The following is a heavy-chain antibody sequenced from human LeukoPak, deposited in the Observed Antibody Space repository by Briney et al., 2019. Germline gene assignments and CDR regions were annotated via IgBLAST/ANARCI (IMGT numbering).Heavy chain of an antibody. Sequence: GGPLRLSCAASGFAFSSYAMSWVRQAPGKGLEWVSAISGSGGSTYYADSVKGRFTISRDNSKNSLYLQMNSLRTEDTALYYCAKDNVDCSGGSCYLYYFDYWGQGTLVTVSS. V-gene: IGHV3-23*01. CDR2: ISGSGGST. CDR1: GFAFSSYA. J-gene: IGHJ4*02. D-gene: IGHD2-15*01. CDR3: AKDNVDCSGGSCYLYYFDY.